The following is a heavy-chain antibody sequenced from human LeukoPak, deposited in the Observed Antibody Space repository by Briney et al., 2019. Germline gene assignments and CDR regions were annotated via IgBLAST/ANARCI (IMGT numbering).Heavy chain of an antibody. CDR2: INWDGGST. Sequence: GGSLRLSCAASGFTFDDYGMSWVRQAPGKGLEWVSGINWDGGSTGYADSVKGRFTISRDNAKNPLYLQMNSLRAEDTALYYCARVGSSGWFYYFDYWGQGTLVTVSS. D-gene: IGHD6-19*01. CDR3: ARVGSSGWFYYFDY. CDR1: GFTFDDYG. V-gene: IGHV3-20*04. J-gene: IGHJ4*02.